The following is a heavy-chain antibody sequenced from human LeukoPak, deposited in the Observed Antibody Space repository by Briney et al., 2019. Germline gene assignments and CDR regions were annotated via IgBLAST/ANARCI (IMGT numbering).Heavy chain of an antibody. J-gene: IGHJ4*02. Sequence: GGSLRLSCAASGFTVSSNYMSWVRQAPGKGLEWVADISYDGSNKYYADSVKGRFTISRDNSKNTLYLQMNSLRAEDTAVYYCAREVRYFDWLTDYWGQGTLVTVSS. V-gene: IGHV3-30*03. D-gene: IGHD3-9*01. CDR3: AREVRYFDWLTDY. CDR2: ISYDGSNK. CDR1: GFTVSSNY.